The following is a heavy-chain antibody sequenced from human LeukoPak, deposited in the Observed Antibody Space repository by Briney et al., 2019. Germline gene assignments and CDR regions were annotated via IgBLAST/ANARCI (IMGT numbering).Heavy chain of an antibody. Sequence: GGSLRLSCAASGFTFSSYGMHWVRQAPGKGLEWVAVIWYDGSNKYYADSVKGRFTISRDNSKNTLYLQMNSLRAEDTAVYYCARALRGGAFDIWGQGTRVTVSS. V-gene: IGHV3-33*01. CDR3: ARALRGGAFDI. CDR1: GFTFSSYG. CDR2: IWYDGSNK. D-gene: IGHD3-10*01. J-gene: IGHJ3*02.